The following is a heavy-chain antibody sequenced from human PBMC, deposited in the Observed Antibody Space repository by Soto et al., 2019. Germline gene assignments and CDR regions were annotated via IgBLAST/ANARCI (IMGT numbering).Heavy chain of an antibody. CDR3: ARALVDTAMGQSGYFDY. CDR2: IYYSGST. J-gene: IGHJ4*02. CDR1: GGSISSGGYY. D-gene: IGHD5-18*01. Sequence: QVQLQESGPGLVKPSQTLSLTCTVSGGSISSGGYYWSWIRQHPGKGLEWIGYIYYSGSTYYNPSLKSRVTISVGTSKNQFPLKLSYVPAADTAVYYCARALVDTAMGQSGYFDYWGQGTLVTVSS. V-gene: IGHV4-31*03.